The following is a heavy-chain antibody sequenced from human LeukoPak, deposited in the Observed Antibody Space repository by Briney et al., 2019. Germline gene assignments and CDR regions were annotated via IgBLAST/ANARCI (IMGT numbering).Heavy chain of an antibody. J-gene: IGHJ3*02. CDR2: IWYDGSNE. CDR3: AREAAESGNAFDI. D-gene: IGHD1-26*01. CDR1: GFTFSSYG. V-gene: IGHV3-33*01. Sequence: GGSLRLSCAASGFTFSSYGMHWVRQAPGKGLEWVAVIWYDGSNEYYADSVKGRFTISRDNSKNTLYLQMNSLRAEDTAVYYCAREAAESGNAFDIWGQGTMVTVSS.